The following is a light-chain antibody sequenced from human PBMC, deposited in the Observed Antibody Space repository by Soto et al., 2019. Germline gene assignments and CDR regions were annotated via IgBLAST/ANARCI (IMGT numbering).Light chain of an antibody. CDR2: AVS. CDR3: SSYTGSKSYV. V-gene: IGLV2-14*03. Sequence: QSALTQPASVSGSSGQSITISCTGTSSDVGDYNYVSWYQQHPGKAPKLIISAVSNRPSGVSNRFSGSKSGNTASLTISGLQAEDEADYYCSSYTGSKSYVFGTGTKLTDL. J-gene: IGLJ1*01. CDR1: SSDVGDYNY.